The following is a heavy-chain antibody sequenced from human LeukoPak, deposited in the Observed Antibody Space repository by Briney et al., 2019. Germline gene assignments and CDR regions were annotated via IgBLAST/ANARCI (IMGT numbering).Heavy chain of an antibody. CDR2: ISDIGSI. D-gene: IGHD2/OR15-2a*01. CDR3: AGHHPRNTVDF. CDR1: VGSISSYY. V-gene: IGHV4-59*08. Sequence: SETLSLTCTVSVGSISSYYWSWIRQPPGKGLEWIAYISDIGSINYNPSLKSRVTISLDTSKNQFSLKLSSVTAADTAVYYCAGHHPRNTVDFWGQGTLVTVSS. J-gene: IGHJ4*02.